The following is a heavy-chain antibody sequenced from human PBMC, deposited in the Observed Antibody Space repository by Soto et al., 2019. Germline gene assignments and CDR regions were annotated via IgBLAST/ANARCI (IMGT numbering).Heavy chain of an antibody. CDR3: ARAACSSTSCYNYYAYGMDV. J-gene: IGHJ6*02. D-gene: IGHD2-2*01. Sequence: ASVKVSCKASGYTFTTYSMHWVRQAPGQRLEWMGWIHAGNGNTEHSQKFQGRVTITRDTSASTAYLELGILRSEDTAVYYCARAACSSTSCYNYYAYGMDVWGQGTAVTVSS. CDR2: IHAGNGNT. CDR1: GYTFTTYS. V-gene: IGHV1-3*01.